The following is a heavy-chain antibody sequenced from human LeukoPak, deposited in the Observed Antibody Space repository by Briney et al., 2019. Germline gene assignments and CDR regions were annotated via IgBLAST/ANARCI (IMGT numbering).Heavy chain of an antibody. D-gene: IGHD6-6*01. Sequence: SQTLSLTCAISGDSVSSNSAAWNWIRQSPSRGLEWLGRTYYRSKWYNDYVVSVKSRITINPDTSKNQFSLQLNSVTPEDTAVYYCAMGAIAARPFDYWGQGTLVTVSS. J-gene: IGHJ4*02. CDR2: TYYRSKWYN. CDR3: AMGAIAARPFDY. CDR1: GDSVSSNSAA. V-gene: IGHV6-1*01.